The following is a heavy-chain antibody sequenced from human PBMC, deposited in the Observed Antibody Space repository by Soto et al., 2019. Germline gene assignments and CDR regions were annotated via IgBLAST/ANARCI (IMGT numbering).Heavy chain of an antibody. CDR3: ATWRTYSGSYCFDY. Sequence: QVQLVQSGAELKKPGSSVNVSCAASGGTFKTYTINWVRQAPGQGLEWIGQIIPMYDSANYAQWFQGRVTISADKSTNIAYMELSGLRSEDTALYYCATWRTYSGSYCFDYWGQGTLVSVSS. CDR1: GGTFKTYT. D-gene: IGHD1-26*01. V-gene: IGHV1-69*06. J-gene: IGHJ4*02. CDR2: IIPMYDSA.